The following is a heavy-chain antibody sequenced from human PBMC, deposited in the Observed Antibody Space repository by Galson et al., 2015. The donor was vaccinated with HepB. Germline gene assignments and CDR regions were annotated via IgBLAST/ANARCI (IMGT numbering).Heavy chain of an antibody. J-gene: IGHJ3*02. D-gene: IGHD6-6*01. V-gene: IGHV3-48*01. CDR3: AREGGAARPLYAFDI. CDR2: ISSSSSTI. Sequence: SLRLSCAASGFTFSSYAMSWVRQAPGKGLEWVSYISSSSSTIYYADSVKGRFTISRDNAKNSLYLQMNSLRAEDTAVYYCAREGGAARPLYAFDIWGQGTMVTVSS. CDR1: GFTFSSYA.